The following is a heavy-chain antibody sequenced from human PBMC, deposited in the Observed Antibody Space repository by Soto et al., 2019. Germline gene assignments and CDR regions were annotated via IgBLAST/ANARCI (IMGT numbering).Heavy chain of an antibody. Sequence: EVQLVESGGGLVQPGRSLRLSCAASGFTFDDYAMHWVRQAPGKGLEWVSGISWNSGSIGYADSVKGRFTISRDNAKNSLYLQMNSLRAEDTALYYCAKDRSNYYGSGSSAGKDVWGQGTTVTVSS. J-gene: IGHJ6*02. CDR2: ISWNSGSI. D-gene: IGHD3-10*01. CDR1: GFTFDDYA. V-gene: IGHV3-9*01. CDR3: AKDRSNYYGSGSSAGKDV.